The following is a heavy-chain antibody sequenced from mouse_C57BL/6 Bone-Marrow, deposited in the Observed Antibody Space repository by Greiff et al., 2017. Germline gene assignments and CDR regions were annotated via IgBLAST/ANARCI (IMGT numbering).Heavy chain of an antibody. CDR1: GFSLSTFGMG. D-gene: IGHD2-1*01. J-gene: IGHJ3*01. Sequence: QVTLKESGPGILQPSQTLSLTCSFSGFSLSTFGMGVGWIRQPSGQGLEWLAHTWGDDDKYSNPALKSRLTNSKDTSKNQVFLKIDNVNTTYTATYDCARMGIYYGNYVAYWGQGTLVTVSA. V-gene: IGHV8-8*01. CDR2: TWGDDDK. CDR3: ARMGIYYGNYVAY.